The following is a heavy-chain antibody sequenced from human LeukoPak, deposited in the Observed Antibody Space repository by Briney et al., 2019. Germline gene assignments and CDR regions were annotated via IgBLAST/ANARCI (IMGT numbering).Heavy chain of an antibody. CDR2: ISGSGGST. CDR1: GFTFGSYA. Sequence: LAGGSLRLSCAASGFTFGSYAMSWVRQAPGKGLEWVSAISGSGGSTYYADSVKGRFTISRDNSKNTLYLQMNSLRAEDTAVYYCAKGSGNYHSRPYYFDYWGQGTLVTVSS. CDR3: AKGSGNYHSRPYYFDY. D-gene: IGHD1-26*01. V-gene: IGHV3-23*01. J-gene: IGHJ4*02.